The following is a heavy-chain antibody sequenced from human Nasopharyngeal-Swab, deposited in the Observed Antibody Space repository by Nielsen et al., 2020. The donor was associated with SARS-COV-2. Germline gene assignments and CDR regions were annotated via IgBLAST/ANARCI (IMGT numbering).Heavy chain of an antibody. CDR3: ARPTYDFWSGYYGAFDI. V-gene: IGHV4-34*01. J-gene: IGHJ3*02. CDR2: INHSGST. Sequence: GSLRLSCAVYGGSFSGYYWSWIRQPPGKGLEWIGEINHSGSTNYNPSLKSRVTISVDTSKNQFSLKLSSVTAADTAVYYCARPTYDFWSGYYGAFDIWGQGTMVTVSS. CDR1: GGSFSGYY. D-gene: IGHD3-3*01.